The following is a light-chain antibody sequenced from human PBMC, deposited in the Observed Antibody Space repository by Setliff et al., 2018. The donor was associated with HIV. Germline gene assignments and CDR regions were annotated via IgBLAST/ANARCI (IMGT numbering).Light chain of an antibody. CDR3: CSYAGSRFVV. V-gene: IGLV2-23*02. CDR2: EVR. Sequence: QSVLAQPASVSGSPGQSITISCTGTSSDVGGYNYVSWYQQYPGKAPKLMISEVRNRASGVSSRFSGSKSGNTASLTISGLQAEDEADYYCCSYAGSRFVVFGGGTKVTVL. CDR1: SSDVGGYNY. J-gene: IGLJ2*01.